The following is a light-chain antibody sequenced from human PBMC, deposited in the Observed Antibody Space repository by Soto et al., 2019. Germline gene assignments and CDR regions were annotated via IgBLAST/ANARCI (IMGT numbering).Light chain of an antibody. CDR2: GAS. CDR3: QQYGNSRGT. CDR1: QSVSTSY. Sequence: DIVLTQSPGTLSLSPGDRATLSCRASQSVSTSYLAWYQQKPGQAPRLLIYGASSMATGIPDRFSGSGSGTDFTLTISGLEPEDCAVYYCQQYGNSRGTFGQGTKVEIK. V-gene: IGKV3-20*01. J-gene: IGKJ1*01.